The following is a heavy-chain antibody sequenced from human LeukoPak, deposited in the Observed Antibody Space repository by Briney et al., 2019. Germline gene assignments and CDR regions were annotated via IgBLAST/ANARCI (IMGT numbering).Heavy chain of an antibody. CDR3: ASYYYGSGSPYYYYYGMDV. J-gene: IGHJ6*02. D-gene: IGHD3-10*01. CDR1: GFTFSSYG. CDR2: IWYDGSNK. V-gene: IGHV3-33*03. Sequence: GGSLRLSCAASGFTFSSYGMHWVRQAPGKGLEWVAVIWYDGSNKYYADSVKGRFTISRDNSKNTLYLQMNSLRAEDTAVYYCASYYYGSGSPYYYYYGMDVWGQGTTVTVSS.